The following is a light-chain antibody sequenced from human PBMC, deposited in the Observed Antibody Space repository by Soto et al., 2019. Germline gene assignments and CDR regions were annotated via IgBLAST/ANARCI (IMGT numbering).Light chain of an antibody. CDR1: SGSIGSNY. CDR2: EDN. J-gene: IGLJ3*02. CDR3: QSYDSSTWV. V-gene: IGLV6-57*01. Sequence: NFILTQPHSVSESPGKTVTISCTRSSGSIGSNYVQWYQQRPGSSPTTVIYEDNQRPSGVPDRFSGSIDSSSNSASLTISGLKTEDEADYYCQSYDSSTWVFGGGTKLTVL.